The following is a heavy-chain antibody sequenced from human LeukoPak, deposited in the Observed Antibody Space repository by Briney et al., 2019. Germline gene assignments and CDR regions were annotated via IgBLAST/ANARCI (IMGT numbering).Heavy chain of an antibody. CDR3: ARDLVTVTKGFDI. Sequence: SETLSLTSAVSGDSFSSHYWTWIRQSPRTGLEWIGYISHIGRTNYNPSLKCRVTISIDTSKNQFSLKLRSVTAADTAVYYCARDLVTVTKGFDIWGQGTMVSVSS. D-gene: IGHD4-17*01. CDR1: GDSFSSHY. J-gene: IGHJ3*02. V-gene: IGHV4-59*11. CDR2: ISHIGRT.